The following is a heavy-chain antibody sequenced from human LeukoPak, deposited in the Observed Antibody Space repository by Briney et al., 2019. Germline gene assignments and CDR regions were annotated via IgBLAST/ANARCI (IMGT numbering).Heavy chain of an antibody. CDR1: GYIFTTYF. D-gene: IGHD2-21*02. CDR2: INPRGGST. V-gene: IGHV1-46*01. J-gene: IGHJ4*02. CDR3: ARVGATGATADN. Sequence: ASVRVSCKASGYIFTTYFMHWLRQAPGQGPEWMGIINPRGGSTDYAQKFQDRITMTSDTSTSTVYMELKSLKSEDTAVYFCARVGATGATADNWGQGTLVTVSS.